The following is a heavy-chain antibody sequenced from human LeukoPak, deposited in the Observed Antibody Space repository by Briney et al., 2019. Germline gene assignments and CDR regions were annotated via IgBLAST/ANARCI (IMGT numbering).Heavy chain of an antibody. D-gene: IGHD4-23*01. Sequence: GGSLRLSCAASGFTFSSYWMSWVRQAPGKGLEWVANIKQDGSEKYYVDSVKGRFTISRDNAKNSLYLQMNSLRAEDTAVYYCARYYGGKPGGAFDIWGQGTMVTVSS. J-gene: IGHJ3*02. CDR1: GFTFSSYW. CDR3: ARYYGGKPGGAFDI. V-gene: IGHV3-7*01. CDR2: IKQDGSEK.